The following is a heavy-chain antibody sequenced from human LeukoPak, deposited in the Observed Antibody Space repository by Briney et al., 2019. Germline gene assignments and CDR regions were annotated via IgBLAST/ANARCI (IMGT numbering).Heavy chain of an antibody. D-gene: IGHD3-10*01. V-gene: IGHV3-48*04. J-gene: IGHJ6*02. CDR3: AIPPLSGSGSSRPLAGMDV. CDR1: GFSFSSYS. Sequence: PGGSLRLSCAASGFSFSSYSMNWVRQAPGKGLEWVSYISHTGTTVSYADSVKGRFTISRDNARNSLYLQMNSLRAEDTAVYYCAIPPLSGSGSSRPLAGMDVWGQGTTVTVSS. CDR2: ISHTGTTV.